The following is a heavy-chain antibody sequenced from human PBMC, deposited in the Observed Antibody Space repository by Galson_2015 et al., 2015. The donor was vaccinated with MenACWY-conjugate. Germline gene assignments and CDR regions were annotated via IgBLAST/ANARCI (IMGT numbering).Heavy chain of an antibody. J-gene: IGHJ4*02. Sequence: SLRLSCAASGSTFSSYSMHWVRQAPGKGLEYVSGLSTNGGTTYYADSVKGRFTISRDNSKNTLYLQMSDLRAEDTALYYCVKNSVAPLRAGDANPFDYWGQGTLVTVSS. D-gene: IGHD1-14*01. CDR1: GSTFSSYS. CDR3: VKNSVAPLRAGDANPFDY. CDR2: LSTNGGTT. V-gene: IGHV3-64D*06.